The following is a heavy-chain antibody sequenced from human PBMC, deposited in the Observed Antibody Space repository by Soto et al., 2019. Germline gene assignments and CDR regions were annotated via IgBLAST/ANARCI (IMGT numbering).Heavy chain of an antibody. Sequence: TSETLSLTCTVSGDSITGSHWNWIRQPLGKPLEWIGYIYYRGSTNYNPSLKSRLTLSVDTSKNQIFLRLNSVTAADTAVYYCASSAIVGRELNTWFDPWGQGILVTVSS. J-gene: IGHJ5*02. D-gene: IGHD1-26*01. CDR1: GDSITGSH. V-gene: IGHV4-59*01. CDR2: IYYRGST. CDR3: ASSAIVGRELNTWFDP.